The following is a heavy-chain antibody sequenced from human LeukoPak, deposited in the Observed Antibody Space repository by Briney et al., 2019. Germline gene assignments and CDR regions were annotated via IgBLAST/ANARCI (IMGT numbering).Heavy chain of an antibody. Sequence: GGSLRLSCAASGFTVSSNYMTWVRQAPGKGLERVSGIYSGGSTYYADSVRGRFTISRDNSKNTLYLQMNSLRAEDTAVYYCARARSDSSGYYPYYWGQGTLVTVSS. CDR1: GFTVSSNY. CDR2: IYSGGST. CDR3: ARARSDSSGYYPYY. V-gene: IGHV3-53*01. J-gene: IGHJ4*02. D-gene: IGHD3-22*01.